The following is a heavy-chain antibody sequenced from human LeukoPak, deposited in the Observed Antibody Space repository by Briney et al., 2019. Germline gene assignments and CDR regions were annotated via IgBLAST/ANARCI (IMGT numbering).Heavy chain of an antibody. J-gene: IGHJ5*02. D-gene: IGHD6-19*01. CDR2: IYYSGII. Sequence: SETLSLTCTVSGASISSYYWSWIRQPPGKGLEWIGYIYYSGIINYNPSLKSRVTISVDTSKNQFSLKLSSVTAADTAVYYCASLGVAGTSWFDPWGKGTLVTVSS. CDR1: GASISSYY. CDR3: ASLGVAGTSWFDP. V-gene: IGHV4-59*08.